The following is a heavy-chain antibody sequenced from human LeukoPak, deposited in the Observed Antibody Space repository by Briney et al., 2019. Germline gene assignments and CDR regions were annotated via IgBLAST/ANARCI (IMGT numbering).Heavy chain of an antibody. CDR2: ISTSSSYI. Sequence: GGSLRLSCAPSGFTFSTYSMNWVRQAPGKGREWVSSISTSSSYIYYADSVKGRFTISRDNAKNSLYLQMNSLRAEDTAVYYCARDGSAIAAAGTVDYWGQGTLVTVSS. CDR3: ARDGSAIAAAGTVDY. J-gene: IGHJ4*02. CDR1: GFTFSTYS. D-gene: IGHD6-13*01. V-gene: IGHV3-21*01.